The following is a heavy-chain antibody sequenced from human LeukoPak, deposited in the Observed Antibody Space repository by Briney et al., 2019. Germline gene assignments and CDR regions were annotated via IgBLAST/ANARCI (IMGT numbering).Heavy chain of an antibody. CDR3: ARDPCSGGSCYVGGFDY. J-gene: IGHJ4*02. Sequence: PGGSLRLSCAASGFTFSSYWMHWVRQAPGKGLVXXXXXNSDGSSTSYADSVKGRFTISRDNAKNTLYLQMNSLRAEDTAVYYCARDPCSGGSCYVGGFDYWGQGTLVTVSS. CDR1: GFTFSSYW. D-gene: IGHD2-15*01. CDR2: XNSDGSST. V-gene: IGHV3-74*01.